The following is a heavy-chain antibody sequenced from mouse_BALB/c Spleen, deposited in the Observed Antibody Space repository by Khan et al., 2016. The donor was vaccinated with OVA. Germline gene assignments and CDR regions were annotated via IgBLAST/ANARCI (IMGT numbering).Heavy chain of an antibody. Sequence: EVQLQESGPGLVKPSQSLSLTCTVTGYSITSNYAWNWIRQFPGNKLEWVFYISYSGSTSYNPSLKSRISITRDTSKNQFVLQLRSVTTEDTATYYCARGNYYGYAMDYWGQGTSVTVSS. CDR2: ISYSGST. CDR3: ARGNYYGYAMDY. J-gene: IGHJ4*01. D-gene: IGHD1-1*01. CDR1: GYSITSNYA. V-gene: IGHV3-2*02.